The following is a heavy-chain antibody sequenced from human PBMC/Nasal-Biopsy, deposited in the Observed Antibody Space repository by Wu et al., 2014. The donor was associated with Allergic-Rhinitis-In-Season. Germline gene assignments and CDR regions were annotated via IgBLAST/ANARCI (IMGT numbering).Heavy chain of an antibody. D-gene: IGHD7-27*01. CDR2: INPDGSST. V-gene: IGHV3-74*01. J-gene: IGHJ2*01. Sequence: LRLSCAASGFTFSSHWMHWVRQAPGKGLVWVSRINPDGSSTSYADSVKGRFTISRDNSKNTLYLQMNSLRAEDTAVYYCARGRSLYGSNWGNWYFDLWGRGTLVTVSS. CDR1: GFTFSSHW. CDR3: ARGRSLYGSNWGNWYFDL.